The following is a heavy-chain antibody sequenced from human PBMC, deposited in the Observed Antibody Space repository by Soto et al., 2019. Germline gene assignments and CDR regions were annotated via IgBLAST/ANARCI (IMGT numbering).Heavy chain of an antibody. CDR2: ISSSSLTI. V-gene: IGHV3-48*02. J-gene: IGHJ4*02. D-gene: IGHD3-22*01. CDR1: GFTFSTYS. CDR3: ARTHDSSGYYYDRGDY. Sequence: GGSLRLSCAASGFTFSTYSMNWVRQAPGKGLEWVSFISSSSLTILYADSVKGRFTISRDNAKNSLYLQMNSLRDEDTAVYYCARTHDSSGYYYDRGDYWGQGTLVTVSS.